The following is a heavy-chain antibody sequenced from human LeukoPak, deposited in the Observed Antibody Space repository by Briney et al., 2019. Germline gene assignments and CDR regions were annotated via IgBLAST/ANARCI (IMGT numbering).Heavy chain of an antibody. V-gene: IGHV3-30-3*01. Sequence: GGSLRLSCAASGFTFSSYAMHWVRQAPGKGLEWVAVISYDGSNKYYADSVKGRFTISRDNSKNTLYLQMNSLRAEDTAVYYCAILGQGGSSDSDYWGQGTLVTVSS. CDR1: GFTFSSYA. CDR2: ISYDGSNK. CDR3: AILGQGGSSDSDY. J-gene: IGHJ4*02. D-gene: IGHD1-26*01.